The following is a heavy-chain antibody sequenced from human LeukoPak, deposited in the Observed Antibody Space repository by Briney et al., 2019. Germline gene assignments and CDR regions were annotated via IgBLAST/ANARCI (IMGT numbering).Heavy chain of an antibody. CDR1: GFTFSSYG. D-gene: IGHD3-9*01. V-gene: IGHV3-30*18. Sequence: GRSLRLSCAASGFTFSSYGMHWVRQAPGKGLEWVAVISYDGTNKYYTDSVKGRFTISRDNSKNTLYPQMNSLRAEDTAVYYCAKGELYYDILTGYLPDWGQGTLVTVSS. J-gene: IGHJ4*02. CDR2: ISYDGTNK. CDR3: AKGELYYDILTGYLPD.